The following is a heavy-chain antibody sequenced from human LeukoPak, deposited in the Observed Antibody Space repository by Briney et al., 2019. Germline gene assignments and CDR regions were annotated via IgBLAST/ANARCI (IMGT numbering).Heavy chain of an antibody. J-gene: IGHJ4*02. Sequence: SETLSLTCTVSGGSVSSYYWSWIRQPPGKGLEWLGYIYYSGSTNYNPSLESRVTISVDSSKNQFSLNLSSVTAADAAVYYCARHSSLGHFDFWGQGTLVTASS. V-gene: IGHV4-59*08. CDR1: GGSVSSYY. CDR2: IYYSGST. CDR3: ARHSSLGHFDF.